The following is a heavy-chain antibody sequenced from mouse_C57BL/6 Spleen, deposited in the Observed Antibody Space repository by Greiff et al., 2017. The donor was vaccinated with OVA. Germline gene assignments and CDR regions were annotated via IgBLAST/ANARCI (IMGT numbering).Heavy chain of an antibody. D-gene: IGHD1-1*01. Sequence: QVQLQQPGAELVKPGASVKLSCKASGYTFTSYWMQWVKQRPGQGLEWIGEIDPSDSYTNYNQQFKGKATLTVDTSSSTAYMQLSSLTSEDSAVYYCARGGYGITYAMDYWGQGTSVTVSS. J-gene: IGHJ4*01. V-gene: IGHV1-50*01. CDR1: GYTFTSYW. CDR3: ARGGYGITYAMDY. CDR2: IDPSDSYT.